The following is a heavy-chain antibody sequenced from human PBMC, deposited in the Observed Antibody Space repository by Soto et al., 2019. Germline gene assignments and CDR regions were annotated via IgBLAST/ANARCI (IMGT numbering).Heavy chain of an antibody. V-gene: IGHV4-59*01. J-gene: IGHJ5*02. CDR1: GGSISSYY. CDR2: IYYRGST. D-gene: IGHD2-2*02. Sequence: SETLSLTCTVSGGSISSYYWSWIRQPPGKGLEWIGYIYYRGSTNYNPSLKSRVTISVDTSKNQFSLKLSSVTAADTAVYYCARSDPVPAAIQSWFDPWGQGTLVTVSS. CDR3: ARSDPVPAAIQSWFDP.